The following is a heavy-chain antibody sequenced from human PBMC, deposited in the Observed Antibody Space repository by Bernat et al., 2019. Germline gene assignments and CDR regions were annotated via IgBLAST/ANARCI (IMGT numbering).Heavy chain of an antibody. D-gene: IGHD3-22*01. J-gene: IGHJ4*02. Sequence: QAQLVESGGGVVQPGRSLRLSCVATGSTFSNYDIHWVRQAPGKGLEWVAVISYDGSNKYYADSVKGRFTISRDTSKNTLYLQMNSLRAEDTAVYYCARGASGYYLFDYWGQGTLVTVSS. V-gene: IGHV3-30*03. CDR2: ISYDGSNK. CDR3: ARGASGYYLFDY. CDR1: GSTFSNYD.